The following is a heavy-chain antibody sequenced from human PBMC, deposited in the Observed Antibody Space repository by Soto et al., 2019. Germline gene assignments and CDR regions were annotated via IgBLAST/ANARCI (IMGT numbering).Heavy chain of an antibody. V-gene: IGHV4-39*01. J-gene: IGHJ4*02. D-gene: IGHD2-15*01. CDR1: GGSISSSSYY. CDR3: ARHTPAISIEDH. Sequence: PSETLSLTCTVSGGSISSSSYYWGWIRQPPGKGLEWIGSIYYSGSTYYNPSLKSRVTISVDTSKNQFSLKLSSVTAADTAVYYCARHTPAISIEDHWGQGTLFTVPS. CDR2: IYYSGST.